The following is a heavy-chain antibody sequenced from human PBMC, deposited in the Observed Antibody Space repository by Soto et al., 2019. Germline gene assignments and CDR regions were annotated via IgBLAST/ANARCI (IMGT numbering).Heavy chain of an antibody. CDR1: GDSVTISDYY. D-gene: IGHD3-22*01. V-gene: IGHV4-39*01. Sequence: QLQLQASGPGLVKPSETLSLTCTVSGDSVTISDYYWGGIRQPPGQGLEWIVSIHSIGSTYYKPSLKSRVTISGDTTKKQFSLQLTSVTAADEAVYYCVAHDCGGYYAEYWGQGTLVTVSA. CDR2: IHSIGST. J-gene: IGHJ4*02. CDR3: VAHDCGGYYAEY.